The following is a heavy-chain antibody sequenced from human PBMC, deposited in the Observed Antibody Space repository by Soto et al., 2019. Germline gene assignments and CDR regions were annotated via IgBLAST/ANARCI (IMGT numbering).Heavy chain of an antibody. Sequence: ASVKVSCIASRHTFSGYYMHWVRQAPGQGLEWMGIINPSGASTTYAQKFQGRVNMTRDTSTGTVFMELSSLRSDDTAVYYCAAAYTASSVWFDPWGQGTLVTVSS. CDR2: INPSGAST. V-gene: IGHV1-46*01. CDR1: RHTFSGYY. D-gene: IGHD6-6*01. J-gene: IGHJ5*02. CDR3: AAAYTASSVWFDP.